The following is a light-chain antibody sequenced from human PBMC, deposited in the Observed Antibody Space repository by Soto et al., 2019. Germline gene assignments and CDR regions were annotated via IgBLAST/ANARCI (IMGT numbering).Light chain of an antibody. CDR1: SSDVGGYNY. CDR3: SSYAGSSNV. V-gene: IGLV2-8*01. Sequence: QSVLTQPPSASGSPGQSVAISCTGTSSDVGGYNYVSWYRQHPGKAPKLMIYEVNKRPSGVPDRFSGSKSGNTASLTVSGLQAEDEADYYCSSYAGSSNVFGTGTQVTVL. CDR2: EVN. J-gene: IGLJ1*01.